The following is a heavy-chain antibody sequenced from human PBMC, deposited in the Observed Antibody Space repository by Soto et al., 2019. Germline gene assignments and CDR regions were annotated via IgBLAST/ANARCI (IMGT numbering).Heavy chain of an antibody. Sequence: PGGSLRLSCAASGFTFSTCVMNWVRQAPGKGLEWVSAISGSGDITDYADSVKGRFTISRDNSKNTLFLQMNGLTPEDTAVYYCAKRTPSSSRIYHLDYWGQGTLVTVSS. CDR2: ISGSGDIT. J-gene: IGHJ4*02. CDR3: AKRTPSSSRIYHLDY. V-gene: IGHV3-23*01. D-gene: IGHD6-13*01. CDR1: GFTFSTCV.